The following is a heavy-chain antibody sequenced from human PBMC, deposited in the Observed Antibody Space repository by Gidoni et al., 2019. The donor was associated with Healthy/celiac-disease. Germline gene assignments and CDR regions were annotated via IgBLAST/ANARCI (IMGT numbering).Heavy chain of an antibody. CDR2: ISYDGSNK. CDR1: GFTLISYG. J-gene: IGHJ6*02. D-gene: IGHD5-12*01. CDR3: AKDRAIVAAPRKKNYYYYGMDV. Sequence: QVQLVESGGGVVQPGRSLRPSCPAYGFTLISYGMHWVRQAPGKGLEWVAVISYDGSNKYYADSVKGRFTISRDNSKNTLYLQMNSLRAEDTAVYYCAKDRAIVAAPRKKNYYYYGMDVWGQGTTVTVSS. V-gene: IGHV3-30*18.